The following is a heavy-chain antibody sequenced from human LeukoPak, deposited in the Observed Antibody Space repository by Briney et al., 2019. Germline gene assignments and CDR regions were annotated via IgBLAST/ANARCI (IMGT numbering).Heavy chain of an antibody. Sequence: GASEKVSCQVSGYTLTELSMHWVRQAPGKGLEGMGGFYPEDGETIYAQKFQGRVTMTEDTSTDTAYMELSSLRSEDTAVYYCATGGGYDILTGFVYWGQGTLVTVSS. CDR1: GYTLTELS. V-gene: IGHV1-24*01. CDR3: ATGGGYDILTGFVY. D-gene: IGHD3-9*01. J-gene: IGHJ4*02. CDR2: FYPEDGET.